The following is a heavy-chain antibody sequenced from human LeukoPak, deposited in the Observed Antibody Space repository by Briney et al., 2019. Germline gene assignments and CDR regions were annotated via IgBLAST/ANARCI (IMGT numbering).Heavy chain of an antibody. V-gene: IGHV3-7*01. CDR2: IQEEGSNK. J-gene: IGHJ3*02. D-gene: IGHD1-1*01. CDR3: AREARGTRAAFDI. Sequence: PGGSLRLSCAASGFTLSYYWMSWVRQAPGKGLEWVANIQEEGSNKYYVGSVKGRFTISRDNAKNSVYLQMNSLRAEDTAVYYCAREARGTRAAFDIWGQGTVVTVS. CDR1: GFTLSYYW.